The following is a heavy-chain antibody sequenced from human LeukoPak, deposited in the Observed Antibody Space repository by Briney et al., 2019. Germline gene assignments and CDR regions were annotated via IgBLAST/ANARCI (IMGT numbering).Heavy chain of an antibody. Sequence: QSGGSLRLSCAASGFTFSNYAMSWVRQAPGKGLEWVSAISGTGGSTFYADSVKGRFTISRDNSKNTLYLQMGSLRTEDMAVYYCARSEAAVTLDYWGQGTLVTVSS. D-gene: IGHD4-11*01. CDR3: ARSEAAVTLDY. V-gene: IGHV3-23*01. CDR1: GFTFSNYA. CDR2: ISGTGGST. J-gene: IGHJ4*02.